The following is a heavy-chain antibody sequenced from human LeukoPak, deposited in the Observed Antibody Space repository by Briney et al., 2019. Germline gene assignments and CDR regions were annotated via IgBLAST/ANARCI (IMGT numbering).Heavy chain of an antibody. Sequence: VASVKVSCKASGGTFSSYAISWVRQAPGQGLEWMGRIIPILGIANYAQKFQGRVTITADKSTSTAYMELSSLRSEDTAVYYCAYTVAHGYFDYWAREPWSPSPQ. CDR3: AYTVAHGYFDY. D-gene: IGHD2-21*01. CDR1: GGTFSSYA. V-gene: IGHV1-69*04. J-gene: IGHJ4*02. CDR2: IIPILGIA.